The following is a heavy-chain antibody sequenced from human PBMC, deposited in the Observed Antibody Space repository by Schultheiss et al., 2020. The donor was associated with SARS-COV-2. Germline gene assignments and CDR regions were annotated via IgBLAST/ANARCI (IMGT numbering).Heavy chain of an antibody. CDR3: ARKPNYYDSSGYYFGAFDI. CDR1: GGSIYSHY. CDR2: IYYSGNT. V-gene: IGHV4-59*11. J-gene: IGHJ3*02. Sequence: SQTLSLTCTVSGGSIYSHYWNWIRQPPGKGLEWIGYIYYSGNTNYNPSLKSRVTISVDTSKNQFSLKLSSVTAADTAVYYCARKPNYYDSSGYYFGAFDIWGQGTMVTVSS. D-gene: IGHD3-22*01.